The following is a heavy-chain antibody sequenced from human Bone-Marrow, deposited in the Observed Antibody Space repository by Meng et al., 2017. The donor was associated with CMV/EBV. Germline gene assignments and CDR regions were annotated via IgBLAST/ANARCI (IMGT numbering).Heavy chain of an antibody. J-gene: IGHJ4*02. D-gene: IGHD1-26*01. V-gene: IGHV3-30*04. CDR3: VCLNSETYGDRGHLDY. CDR1: EFTFDIYS. CDR2: ISYDGGIQ. Sequence: GGSLRLSCAVSEFTFDIYSMHWVRQAPGEGPEWVAVISYDGGIQFYAESVKGRFTISRDNAKDTLYLQMNTLRAEDTAIYYCVCLNSETYGDRGHLDYWGQGTLVTGSS.